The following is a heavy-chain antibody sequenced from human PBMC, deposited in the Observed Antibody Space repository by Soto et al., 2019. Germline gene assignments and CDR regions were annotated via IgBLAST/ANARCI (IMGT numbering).Heavy chain of an antibody. CDR3: ARLDYDYVWGSYRSYYFDY. J-gene: IGHJ4*02. V-gene: IGHV4-39*07. Sequence: SETLSLTCTVSGGSISSSSYYWGWVRQPPGKGLEWIGAISYGGSTYHNPSLRSRVTISVDTSKNQFSLKLSSVTAADTAVYYCARLDYDYVWGSYRSYYFDYWGQGTLVTVSS. CDR1: GGSISSSSYY. D-gene: IGHD3-16*02. CDR2: ISYGGST.